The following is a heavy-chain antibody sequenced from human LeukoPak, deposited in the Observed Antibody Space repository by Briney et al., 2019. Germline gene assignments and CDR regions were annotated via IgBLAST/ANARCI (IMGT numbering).Heavy chain of an antibody. CDR2: IYPSDSET. V-gene: IGHV5-51*01. D-gene: IGHD1-26*01. Sequence: GESLKISCKGSGYSFTNYWIGWVRQMPGKGLEWMGIIYPSDSETRYSPSFQGQVTISVDQSISTAYLQWSSLKASDTAMYYCGRKISGSYYGLDYWGQGTLVTVSS. CDR3: GRKISGSYYGLDY. J-gene: IGHJ4*02. CDR1: GYSFTNYW.